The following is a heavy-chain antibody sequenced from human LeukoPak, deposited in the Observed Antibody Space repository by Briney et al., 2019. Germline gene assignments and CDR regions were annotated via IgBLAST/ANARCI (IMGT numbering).Heavy chain of an antibody. CDR1: GGSISSGDYY. J-gene: IGHJ4*02. D-gene: IGHD3-3*01. Sequence: SETLSLTCTVSGGSISSGDYYWSWIRQPPGKGLEWIGYIYYSGSTYYNPSLKSRVTISVDTSKNQFSLKLSSVTAADTAVYHCATMGWDVLRFLYDWGQGTLVTVSS. V-gene: IGHV4-30-4*08. CDR3: ATMGWDVLRFLYD. CDR2: IYYSGST.